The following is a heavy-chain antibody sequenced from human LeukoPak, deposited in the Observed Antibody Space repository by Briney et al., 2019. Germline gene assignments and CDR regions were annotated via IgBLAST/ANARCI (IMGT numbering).Heavy chain of an antibody. J-gene: IGHJ4*02. D-gene: IGHD6-19*01. CDR3: ARDSGSGWYFFDY. CDR1: GGSITSYY. CDR2: IYTSGRT. V-gene: IGHV4-4*07. Sequence: SETLSLTCIVSGGSITSYYWSWIRQPAGKGLEWIGRIYTSGRTNSNPSLKNRVTMSVDTSKNQFSLKLYSVTASDTAVYYCARDSGSGWYFFDYWGQGTLVTVSS.